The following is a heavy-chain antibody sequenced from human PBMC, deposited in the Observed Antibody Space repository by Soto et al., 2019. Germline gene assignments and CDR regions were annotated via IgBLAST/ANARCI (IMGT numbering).Heavy chain of an antibody. CDR1: GYTFTSSS. J-gene: IGHJ4*02. V-gene: IGHV1-3*01. CDR2: INAGNGNI. CDR3: ARAGAVAGDSNFDY. Sequence: ASVKVSCKASGYTFTSSSIHWVRQAPGQGLEWMGWINAGNGNIKHSQKFQHRVTITRDTSASTAYMELSSLRLEDTAVYYCARAGAVAGDSNFDYWGQGTLVTVSS. D-gene: IGHD6-19*01.